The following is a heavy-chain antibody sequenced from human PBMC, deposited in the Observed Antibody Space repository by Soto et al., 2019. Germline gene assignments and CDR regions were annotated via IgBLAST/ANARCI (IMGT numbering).Heavy chain of an antibody. Sequence: PSETLSLTCAVSGGSISSGGYAWSWIRQPPGKGLEWIGYIYYSGSTNYNPSLKSRVTISVDTSKNQFSLKLSSVTAADTAVYYCARAGTTMVRGVISGWFDPWGQGTLVTVT. CDR1: GGSISSGGYA. CDR2: IYYSGST. D-gene: IGHD3-10*01. CDR3: ARAGTTMVRGVISGWFDP. V-gene: IGHV4-61*08. J-gene: IGHJ5*02.